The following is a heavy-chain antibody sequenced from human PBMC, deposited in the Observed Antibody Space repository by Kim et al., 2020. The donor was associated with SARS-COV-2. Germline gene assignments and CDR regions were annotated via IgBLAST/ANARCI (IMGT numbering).Heavy chain of an antibody. Sequence: YSPSFQGQVTISADKSISTAYLQWSSLKASDTAMYYCARQPDTAMVYFDYWGQGTLVTVSS. D-gene: IGHD5-18*01. J-gene: IGHJ4*02. V-gene: IGHV5-51*01. CDR3: ARQPDTAMVYFDY.